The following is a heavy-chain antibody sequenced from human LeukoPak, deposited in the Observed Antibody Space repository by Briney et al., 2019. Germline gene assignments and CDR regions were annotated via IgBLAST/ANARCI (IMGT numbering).Heavy chain of an antibody. V-gene: IGHV4-4*07. CDR2: IYTSAST. D-gene: IGHD6-13*01. Sequence: SETLSLTCTVSGGSISSYYWSWIRQPAGKGLEWIGRIYTSASTNYNPSLKSRVTMSVDTSKNQFSLKLSSVTAADTAVYYCAREMGVGVAAAGIEDYYYYYMDVWGKGTTVTVSS. J-gene: IGHJ6*03. CDR1: GGSISSYY. CDR3: AREMGVGVAAAGIEDYYYYYMDV.